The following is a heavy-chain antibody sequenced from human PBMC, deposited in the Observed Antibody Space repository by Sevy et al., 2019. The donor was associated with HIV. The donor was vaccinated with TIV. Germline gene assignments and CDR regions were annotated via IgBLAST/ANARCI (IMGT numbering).Heavy chain of an antibody. D-gene: IGHD1-26*01. CDR3: ARGQWEHPY. CDR2: IIPSGIT. CDR1: DGSFSGYY. J-gene: IGHJ4*02. Sequence: SETLSLTCAVYDGSFSGYYWSWIRQPPGKGLEWIGEIIPSGITNYNPSLKSRVTISIDTSKNQFSLKVKSVTAADTAIYYCARGQWEHPYWGQGTQVTVSS. V-gene: IGHV4-34*01.